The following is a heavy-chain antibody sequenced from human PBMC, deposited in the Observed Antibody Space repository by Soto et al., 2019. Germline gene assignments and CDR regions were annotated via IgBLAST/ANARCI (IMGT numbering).Heavy chain of an antibody. Sequence: PSETLSLTCAVYGGSFSGYYWSWIRQPPGKGLEWIGEINHSGSTNYNPSLKSRVTISVDTSKNQFSLKLSSVTAADTAVYYCARGGLYSGYVGYYYYYYGMDVWGQGTTVTVSS. CDR3: ARGGLYSGYVGYYYYYYGMDV. CDR1: GGSFSGYY. D-gene: IGHD5-12*01. V-gene: IGHV4-34*01. J-gene: IGHJ6*02. CDR2: INHSGST.